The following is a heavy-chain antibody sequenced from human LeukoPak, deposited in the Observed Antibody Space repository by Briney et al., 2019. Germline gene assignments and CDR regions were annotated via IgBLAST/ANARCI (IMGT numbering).Heavy chain of an antibody. CDR1: GFTFSSYV. CDR3: AKDKDLSLGDDRQY. CDR2: ISGSGDT. D-gene: IGHD3-16*01. J-gene: IGHJ4*02. V-gene: IGHV3-23*01. Sequence: PGGSLKLSCTASGFTFSSYVMTWVRQAPGKGLEWVSGISGSGDTYYADSVKGRFTISRHNSRNRLYLQMNSLRAEDTAVYYCAKDKDLSLGDDRQYWGQGTLATVSS.